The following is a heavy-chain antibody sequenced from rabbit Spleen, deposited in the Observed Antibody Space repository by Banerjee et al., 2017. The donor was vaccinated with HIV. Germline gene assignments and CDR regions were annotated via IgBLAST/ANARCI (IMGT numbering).Heavy chain of an antibody. CDR2: IYGGDMHST. J-gene: IGHJ4*01. CDR1: GFSFSSDYY. Sequence: QSLEESGGGLVQPEGSLTLTCTASGFSFSSDYYICWVRQAPGKGLEWIACIYGGDMHSTAYASWAKGRFTISKTSSTTVTLQMTRLTAADTATYFCGREAGYGGYGDANLWGPGTLVTVS. D-gene: IGHD6-1*01. V-gene: IGHV1S40*01. CDR3: GREAGYGGYGDANL.